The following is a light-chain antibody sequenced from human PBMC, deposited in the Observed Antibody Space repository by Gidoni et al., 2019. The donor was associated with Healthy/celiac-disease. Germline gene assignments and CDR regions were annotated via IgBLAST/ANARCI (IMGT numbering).Light chain of an antibody. J-gene: IGKJ4*01. CDR1: QSVSSSY. CDR3: QQYSSSLALT. V-gene: IGKV3-20*01. CDR2: GAS. Sequence: EIVLTQSPGTLSLSPGERATLSCRASQSVSSSYLAWYQQTPGQAPRLRIYGASSRATGIPDRFSGSGSGTDFTLTISRLEPEDFAVYYCQQYSSSLALTFGGGTTVEIK.